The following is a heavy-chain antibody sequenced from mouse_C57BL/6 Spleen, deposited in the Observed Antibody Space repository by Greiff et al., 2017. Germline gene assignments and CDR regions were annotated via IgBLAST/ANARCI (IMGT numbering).Heavy chain of an antibody. CDR1: GYAFSSYW. Sequence: QVQLQQSGAELVKPGASVKISCKASGYAFSSYWMNWVKQRPGKGLEWIGQIYPGDGDTNYNGKFKGKATLTADKSSSTAYMQRSSLTSEDSAVYFCSRSYYSNYYAMDYWGQGTSVTVSS. CDR3: SRSYYSNYYAMDY. CDR2: IYPGDGDT. D-gene: IGHD2-5*01. V-gene: IGHV1-80*01. J-gene: IGHJ4*01.